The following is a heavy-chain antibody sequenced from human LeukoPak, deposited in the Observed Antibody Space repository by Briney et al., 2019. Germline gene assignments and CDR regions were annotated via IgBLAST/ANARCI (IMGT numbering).Heavy chain of an antibody. Sequence: GGSLRLSCTASGFSFGSYWMNWVRQAPGKGLEWVSGISGFGGSTYYAPSVKGRLTISRDNFGNMLYLHLDSLRVEDTAIYYCARRSGSSWSSFDYWGQGALVTVSS. V-gene: IGHV3-23*01. D-gene: IGHD6-13*01. CDR2: ISGFGGST. J-gene: IGHJ4*02. CDR1: GFSFGSYW. CDR3: ARRSGSSWSSFDY.